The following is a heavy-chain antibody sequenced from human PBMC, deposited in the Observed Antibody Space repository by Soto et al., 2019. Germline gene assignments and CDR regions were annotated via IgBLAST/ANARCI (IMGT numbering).Heavy chain of an antibody. CDR2: IYYSGST. V-gene: IGHV4-61*01. D-gene: IGHD3-22*01. CDR3: ARAPSNYYDSSGYQFDY. J-gene: IGHJ4*02. CDR1: GGSVSSGSYY. Sequence: QVQLQESGPGLVKPSETLSLTCTVSGGSVSSGSYYWSWIRQPPGKGLEWIGYIYYSGSTYYNPSLKSRVTISVDTSKNQFSLKLSSVTAADTAVYYCARAPSNYYDSSGYQFDYWGQGTLVTVSS.